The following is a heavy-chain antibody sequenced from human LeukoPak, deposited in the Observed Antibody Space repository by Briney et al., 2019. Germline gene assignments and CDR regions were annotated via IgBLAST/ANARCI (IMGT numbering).Heavy chain of an antibody. Sequence: PGGSLRLSCAASGFTFSSYDMHWVRQATGKGLEWVSTIDTAGATYYPGSVKGRFTISRENAKNSLYLQINSLRAGDTAVYYCARGAGEYYDSTRGAFDIWGQGTMVTVSS. V-gene: IGHV3-13*01. J-gene: IGHJ3*02. D-gene: IGHD3-22*01. CDR1: GFTFSSYD. CDR2: IDTAGAT. CDR3: ARGAGEYYDSTRGAFDI.